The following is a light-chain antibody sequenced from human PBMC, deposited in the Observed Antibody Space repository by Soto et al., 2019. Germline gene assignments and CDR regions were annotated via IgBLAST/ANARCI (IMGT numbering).Light chain of an antibody. J-gene: IGLJ1*01. CDR3: SSYTSSSTL. Sequence: QSVLTQPPSVSGAPGQRVTISCTGSSSNIGAGYDVHWYQQLPGTAPKLLIYGNKNRPSGVPDRFSGSKSATSASLAITGLQAEDEADYYCSSYTSSSTLFGTGTKLTVL. CDR2: GNK. V-gene: IGLV1-40*01. CDR1: SSNIGAGYD.